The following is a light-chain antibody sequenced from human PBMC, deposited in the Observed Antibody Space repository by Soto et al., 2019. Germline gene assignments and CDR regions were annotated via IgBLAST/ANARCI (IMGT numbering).Light chain of an antibody. CDR2: DAS. V-gene: IGKV3-11*01. CDR1: QSVSSY. Sequence: EVVLTQSPATLSLSPGERATLSCRASQSVSSYLAWYQQKPGQAPRLLIYDASNRATGIPARFSGSGSGTDFTLTISSLEPGDFAAYYCHQRSNWPYTFGQGTKLEIK. J-gene: IGKJ2*01. CDR3: HQRSNWPYT.